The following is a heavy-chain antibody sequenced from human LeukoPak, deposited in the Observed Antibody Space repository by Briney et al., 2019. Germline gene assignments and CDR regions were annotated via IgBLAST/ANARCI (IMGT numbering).Heavy chain of an antibody. D-gene: IGHD3-3*01. V-gene: IGHV1-69*04. Sequence: GASVKVSCKASGGTFSSYAISWVRQAPGQGLEWMGRIIPILGIANYAQKFQGRVTITADKSTSTAYMELSSLRSEDTAVYYCAIGAXXGYDFFGGFGYWGQGTLVTVS. CDR2: IIPILGIA. CDR1: GGTFSSYA. J-gene: IGHJ4*02. CDR3: AIGAXXGYDFFGGFGY.